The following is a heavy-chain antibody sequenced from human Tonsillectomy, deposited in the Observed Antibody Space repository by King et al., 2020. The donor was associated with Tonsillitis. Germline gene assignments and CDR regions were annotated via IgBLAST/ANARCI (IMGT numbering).Heavy chain of an antibody. CDR1: GFTFSSYA. CDR3: ARAAPECYSDSSGSFDY. J-gene: IGHJ4*02. Sequence: VQLVESGGGVVQPGRSLRLSCAASGFTFSSYAMYWVRQAPGKGLEWVAVMSYVGSNKYYADSVKGRFTISRDNSKNTLYLQMNSLRVEDTAVYYCARAAPECYSDSSGSFDYWGQGTLVTVSS. V-gene: IGHV3-30*04. CDR2: MSYVGSNK. D-gene: IGHD3-22*01.